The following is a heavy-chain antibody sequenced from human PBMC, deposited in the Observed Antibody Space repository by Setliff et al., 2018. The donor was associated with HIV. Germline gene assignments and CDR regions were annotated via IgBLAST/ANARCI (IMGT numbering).Heavy chain of an antibody. Sequence: ASVKVSCKASGYIFTTYGISWVRQAPGQGLEWMGWISSYNGNTNYAQTLQGRVTMTTDTSTSTAYVELRSLRSDDTAVFYCARAYSVYLNWNDVEAFDIWGQGTMVTVSS. CDR3: ARAYSVYLNWNDVEAFDI. J-gene: IGHJ3*02. V-gene: IGHV1-18*01. CDR2: ISSYNGNT. D-gene: IGHD1-20*01. CDR1: GYIFTTYG.